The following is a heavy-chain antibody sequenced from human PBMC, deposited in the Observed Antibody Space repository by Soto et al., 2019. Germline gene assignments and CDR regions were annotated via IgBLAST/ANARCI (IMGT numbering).Heavy chain of an antibody. CDR3: ARDIALDSDY. J-gene: IGHJ4*02. CDR1: GYTFNDFG. CDR2: IYSKAGKM. Sequence: QVHLLQSGAEVQKPGASVKVSCKTSGYTFNDFGITWVRQAPGLGLEWLGWIYSKAGKMHFAPKFQNRVIMTTDTSTSTAFMELTSLTFDYSAIYFCARDIALDSDYWGQGTLVTVS. V-gene: IGHV1-18*01. D-gene: IGHD2-8*01.